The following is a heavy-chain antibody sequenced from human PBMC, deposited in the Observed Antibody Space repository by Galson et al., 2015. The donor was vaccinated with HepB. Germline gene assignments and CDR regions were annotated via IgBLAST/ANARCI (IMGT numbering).Heavy chain of an antibody. D-gene: IGHD5-18*01. CDR1: EFNFRNAW. CDR3: TTDEGGYDDNYFYQYEMDV. CDR2: IKSEIDGGTT. Sequence: SLRLSCAASEFNFRNAWMTWVRQAPGKGLEWVGRIKSEIDGGTTDYSEPVKGRFTISRDDSRKTLYLEMNNLKTDDTATYYCTTDEGGYDDNYFYQYEMDVWGQVTTVTVAS. V-gene: IGHV3-15*01. J-gene: IGHJ6*02.